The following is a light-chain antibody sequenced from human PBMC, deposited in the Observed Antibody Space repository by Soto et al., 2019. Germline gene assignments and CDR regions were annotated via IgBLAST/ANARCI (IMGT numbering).Light chain of an antibody. J-gene: IGKJ1*01. CDR3: QQYYSYPPT. CDR2: AAS. CDR1: QSISDY. V-gene: IGKV1-39*01. Sequence: DIQMYQSPSSLSAYVGDRVIITCRASQSISDYLNWFQQKPGKAPKLLIYAASTLQSGVPSRFSGSGSGTDFTLTISCLQSEDFATYYCQQYYSYPPTFGQGTKVDNK.